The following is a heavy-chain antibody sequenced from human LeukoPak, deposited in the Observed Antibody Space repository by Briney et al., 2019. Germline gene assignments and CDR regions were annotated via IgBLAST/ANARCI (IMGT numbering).Heavy chain of an antibody. CDR2: IYYSGST. J-gene: IGHJ4*02. D-gene: IGHD6-19*01. V-gene: IGHV4-59*01. Sequence: SETLSLTCTVSGGSISGYYWSWIRQPPGKGLEWIGYIYYSGSTNYNLSLKSRVTISVDMSKNQFSLKLSSVTAADTAVYYCARGRDSSGWYGGGDYWGQGTLVTVSS. CDR3: ARGRDSSGWYGGGDY. CDR1: GGSISGYY.